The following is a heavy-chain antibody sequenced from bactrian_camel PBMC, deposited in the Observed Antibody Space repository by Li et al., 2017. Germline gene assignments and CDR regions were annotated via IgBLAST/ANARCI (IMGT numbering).Heavy chain of an antibody. J-gene: IGHJ4*01. V-gene: IGHV3S40*01. CDR2: IYTGGTHR. Sequence: DVQLVESGGGSVQAGGSLNLSCAASGDTYSGNCMGWFRQAPGKDREGIAAIYTGGTHRYYADSVKGRFTISQDNSKNTVYLQMNSLKPEDTALYYCAAYYCPRTMLSILDTRLVDYSSHGTQVTVS. D-gene: IGHD1*01. CDR1: GDTYSGNC.